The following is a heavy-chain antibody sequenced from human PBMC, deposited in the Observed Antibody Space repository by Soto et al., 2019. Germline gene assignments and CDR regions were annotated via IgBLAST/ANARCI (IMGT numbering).Heavy chain of an antibody. J-gene: IGHJ4*02. CDR2: IYSGGST. CDR3: AKIESRFFYDSNGYYPFDY. CDR1: GFTVSSNY. V-gene: IGHV3-66*01. Sequence: GGSLRLSCAASGFTVSSNYMSWVRQAPGKGLEWVSVIYSGGSTYYADSVKGRFTISRDNSTNTLYLQMNSLRAEDTAVYYCAKIESRFFYDSNGYYPFDYWGQGTLVTVSS. D-gene: IGHD3-22*01.